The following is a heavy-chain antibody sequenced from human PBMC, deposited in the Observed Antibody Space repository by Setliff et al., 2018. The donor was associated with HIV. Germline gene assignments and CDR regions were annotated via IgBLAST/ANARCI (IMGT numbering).Heavy chain of an antibody. Sequence: GGSLRLSCAASAFTFSNAWMNWVRQAPGKGLEWVGRIQSKTDGGTTDYAAPVKGRFTIPRDDSKNTLYLQMNSLKTEDTAVYYCTTAYPARYSSGWGAFDIWGQGTMVTVSS. CDR1: AFTFSNAW. J-gene: IGHJ3*02. D-gene: IGHD6-19*01. CDR3: TTAYPARYSSGWGAFDI. V-gene: IGHV3-15*07. CDR2: IQSKTDGGTT.